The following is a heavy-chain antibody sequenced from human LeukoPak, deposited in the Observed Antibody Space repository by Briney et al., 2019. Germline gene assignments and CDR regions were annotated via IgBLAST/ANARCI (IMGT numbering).Heavy chain of an antibody. CDR1: GFTFSSYD. J-gene: IGHJ4*02. CDR2: ISGSGGST. CDR3: AKDLEYYFDY. V-gene: IGHV3-23*01. Sequence: GGSLRLSCADSGFTFSSYDMSWVRQAPGKGLEWVSAISGSGGSTYYADSVKGRFTISRDNSKNTLYLQMNSLRAEDTAVYYCAKDLEYYFDYWGQGTLVTVSS.